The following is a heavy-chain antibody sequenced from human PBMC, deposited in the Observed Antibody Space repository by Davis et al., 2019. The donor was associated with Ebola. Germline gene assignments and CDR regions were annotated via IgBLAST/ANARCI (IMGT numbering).Heavy chain of an antibody. CDR3: SRDLGYCSSTSCYIYYGMDV. CDR1: GFTFSNYY. J-gene: IGHJ6*02. D-gene: IGHD2-2*02. Sequence: PGGSLRLSCAASGFTFSNYYLHWVRQAPGKGLEWLARIKTDGSTTRYADSVKGRFTISRDNSKNTLYLQMNSLRAEDTAVYYCSRDLGYCSSTSCYIYYGMDVWGQGTTVTVSS. V-gene: IGHV3-74*01. CDR2: IKTDGSTT.